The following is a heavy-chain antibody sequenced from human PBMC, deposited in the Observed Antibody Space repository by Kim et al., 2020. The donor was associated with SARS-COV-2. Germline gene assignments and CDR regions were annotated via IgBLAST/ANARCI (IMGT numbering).Heavy chain of an antibody. Sequence: ASVKVSCKASGYTFTGYYMHWVRQAPGQGLEWMGRINPNSGGTNYAQKFQGRVTMTMDTSISTAYMELSRLRSDDTAVYYCARDLGYCSGGSCYFEYFQHWGQGTLVTVSS. CDR1: GYTFTGYY. V-gene: IGHV1-2*06. CDR2: INPNSGGT. J-gene: IGHJ1*01. D-gene: IGHD2-15*01. CDR3: ARDLGYCSGGSCYFEYFQH.